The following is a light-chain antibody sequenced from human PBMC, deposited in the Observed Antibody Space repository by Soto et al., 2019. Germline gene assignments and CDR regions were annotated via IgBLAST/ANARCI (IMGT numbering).Light chain of an antibody. CDR3: SSYTSTNSWV. V-gene: IGLV2-14*01. Sequence: QSALTQSASVSGSPGQSITISCTGTSSDVGGYNYVSWYQQHPGKAPKLIIYDVSNRPSGVSTRFSGSKSANTASLTNSGLQAEDEGDYTCSSYTSTNSWVFAGGTKVTVL. CDR1: SSDVGGYNY. CDR2: DVS. J-gene: IGLJ3*02.